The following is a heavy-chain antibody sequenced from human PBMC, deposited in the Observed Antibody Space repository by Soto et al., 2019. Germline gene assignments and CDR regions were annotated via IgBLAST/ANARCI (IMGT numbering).Heavy chain of an antibody. J-gene: IGHJ5*02. V-gene: IGHV1-8*01. Sequence: ASVKVSCKSSGYTFTSYYINWVRRATGQGLEWMGWMNPNSGNTGYAQKFQGRVTMTRNTSISTAYMELSSLRSEDTAVYYCARVRIVAARRGSWFDPWGQGTLVTVSS. D-gene: IGHD6-6*01. CDR2: MNPNSGNT. CDR1: GYTFTSYY. CDR3: ARVRIVAARRGSWFDP.